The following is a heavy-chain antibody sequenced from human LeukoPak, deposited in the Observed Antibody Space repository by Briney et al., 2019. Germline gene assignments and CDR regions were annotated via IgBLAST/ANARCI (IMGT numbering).Heavy chain of an antibody. Sequence: GGSLRLSCAASGFTFSSYGMHWVRQAPGKGLEWVANIKQDGSEKYYVDSVKGRFTISRDNAKNSLYLQMNSLRAEDTAVYYCARDGFDYWGQGTLVTVSS. V-gene: IGHV3-7*01. CDR3: ARDGFDY. J-gene: IGHJ4*02. CDR2: IKQDGSEK. CDR1: GFTFSSYG.